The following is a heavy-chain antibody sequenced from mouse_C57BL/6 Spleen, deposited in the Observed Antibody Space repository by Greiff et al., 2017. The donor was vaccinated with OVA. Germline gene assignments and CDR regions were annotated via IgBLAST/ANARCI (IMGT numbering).Heavy chain of an antibody. J-gene: IGHJ2*01. CDR2: ISSGGSYT. CDR3: ARRYYGSSSYYFDY. V-gene: IGHV5-6*02. CDR1: GFTFSSYG. D-gene: IGHD1-1*01. Sequence: EVMLVESGGDLVKPGGSLKLSCAASGFTFSSYGMSWVRQTPDKRLEWVATISSGGSYTYYPDSVKGRFTISRDNAKNTLYLQMSSLKSEDTAMYYCARRYYGSSSYYFDYWGQGTTLTVSS.